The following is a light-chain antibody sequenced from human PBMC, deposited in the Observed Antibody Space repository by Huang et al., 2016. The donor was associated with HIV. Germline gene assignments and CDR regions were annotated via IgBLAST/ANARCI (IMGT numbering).Light chain of an antibody. J-gene: IGKJ3*01. Sequence: DIVMTQSPNSLAVSLGERATINCKSSQTILHDSDSRNYLAWYQQKPGNPPKLLIHWASIRKSGVPDRFIGSGSGTDFTLTISSLQAEDVAVYYCQQYYSSPFTFGPGTNVDI. CDR3: QQYYSSPFT. V-gene: IGKV4-1*01. CDR1: QTILHDSDSRNY. CDR2: WAS.